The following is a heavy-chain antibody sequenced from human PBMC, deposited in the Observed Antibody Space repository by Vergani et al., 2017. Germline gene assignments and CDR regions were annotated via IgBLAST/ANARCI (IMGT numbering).Heavy chain of an antibody. V-gene: IGHV4-31*03. Sequence: QVQLQESGPGLVKPSQTLSLTCTFSGGSISSGVYYWSCFRQHPGKGLEWIGYIYYSGNTYYNPSLKSRVTISVDTSKNQFSLKLSSATAADTAVYYCARGGWEWFIDYWGQGTLVTVSS. J-gene: IGHJ4*02. CDR2: IYYSGNT. CDR3: ARGGWEWFIDY. CDR1: GGSISSGVYY. D-gene: IGHD3-3*01.